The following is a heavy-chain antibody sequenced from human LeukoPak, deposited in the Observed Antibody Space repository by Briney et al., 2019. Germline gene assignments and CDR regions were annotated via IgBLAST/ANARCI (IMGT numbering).Heavy chain of an antibody. V-gene: IGHV3-48*04. D-gene: IGHD3-16*01. CDR2: ISSSSSTI. CDR1: GFTFSSYS. CDR3: AKGLRTGVGPYMGYHYYMDV. Sequence: PGGSLRLSCAASGFTFSSYSMNRVRQAPGKGLEWVSYISSSSSTIYYADSVKGRFTISRDNAKNSLYLQMNSLRAEDTAVYYCAKGLRTGVGPYMGYHYYMDVWGKGATVTVSS. J-gene: IGHJ6*03.